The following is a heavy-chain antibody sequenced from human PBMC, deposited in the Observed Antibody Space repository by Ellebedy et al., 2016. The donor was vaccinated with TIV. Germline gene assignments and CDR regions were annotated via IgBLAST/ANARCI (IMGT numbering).Heavy chain of an antibody. CDR1: GGSFTSYY. V-gene: IGHV4-34*01. Sequence: MPGGSLRLSCAVYGGSFTSYYWSWTRQSPGKGLEWFGEIEQRGTTTYNPSLESRVIISVDTSKNQFSLKVRSVTAADTGIYYCARSGTYARSSLFDYWGQGNLVTVSS. D-gene: IGHD1-26*01. CDR2: IEQRGTT. CDR3: ARSGTYARSSLFDY. J-gene: IGHJ4*02.